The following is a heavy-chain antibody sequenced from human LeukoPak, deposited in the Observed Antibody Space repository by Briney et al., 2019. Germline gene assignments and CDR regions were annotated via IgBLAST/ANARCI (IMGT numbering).Heavy chain of an antibody. Sequence: ETLSLTCTVSGGSISSSSYYWGWIRQPPGKGLEWVSAISGSGGSTYYADSVKGRFTISRDNSKNTLYLQMNSLRAEDTAVYYCANGPDGGRQRGIKFDYWGQGTLVTVSS. V-gene: IGHV3-23*01. J-gene: IGHJ4*02. D-gene: IGHD3-16*01. CDR3: ANGPDGGRQRGIKFDY. CDR2: ISGSGGST. CDR1: GGSISSSSYY.